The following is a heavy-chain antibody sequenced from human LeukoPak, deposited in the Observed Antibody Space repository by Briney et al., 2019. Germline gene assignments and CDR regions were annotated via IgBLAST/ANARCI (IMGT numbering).Heavy chain of an antibody. Sequence: GGSLRLSCAASGFTVGSNYMSWVRQAPGKGLEWVSLIYSGGSTYYADSVKGRFTISRDNSKNTLYLQVNSLRDEDTAVYYCARDLEAANTYYFDYWGQGTMVTVSS. CDR1: GFTVGSNY. CDR3: ARDLEAANTYYFDY. D-gene: IGHD6-13*01. V-gene: IGHV3-53*01. J-gene: IGHJ4*02. CDR2: IYSGGST.